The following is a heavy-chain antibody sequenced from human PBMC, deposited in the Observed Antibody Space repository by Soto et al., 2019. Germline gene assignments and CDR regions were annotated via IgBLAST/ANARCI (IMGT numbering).Heavy chain of an antibody. Sequence: QVQLQESGPGLVKPSQTLSLTCNVSGGSISSGTSYWTCIRQPPGEVLEWIGRIYFAGATYSNPSLRSRLTMSVDTSKNQFSLKLTSVTAADTATYYCASIPRRGYSYGIDSWGQGTLVTVSS. D-gene: IGHD2-15*01. CDR3: ASIPRRGYSYGIDS. CDR1: GGSISSGTSY. V-gene: IGHV4-31*03. J-gene: IGHJ4*02. CDR2: IYFAGAT.